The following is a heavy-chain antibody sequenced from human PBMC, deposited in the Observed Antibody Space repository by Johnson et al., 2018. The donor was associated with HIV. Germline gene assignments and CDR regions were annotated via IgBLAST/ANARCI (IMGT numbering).Heavy chain of an antibody. V-gene: IGHV3-33*06. CDR3: AKELADSSGYYADAFDI. D-gene: IGHD3-22*01. J-gene: IGHJ3*02. CDR2: IWYDGSNK. Sequence: QVQLVESGGGVVQPGRSLRLSCAASGFTFSSYGMHWVRQAPGKGLEWVAVIWYDGSNKYYADSVKGRFTISRDNSKNTLYLQMNSLRAEDTAVYYWAKELADSSGYYADAFDIWGQGTMVTVSS. CDR1: GFTFSSYG.